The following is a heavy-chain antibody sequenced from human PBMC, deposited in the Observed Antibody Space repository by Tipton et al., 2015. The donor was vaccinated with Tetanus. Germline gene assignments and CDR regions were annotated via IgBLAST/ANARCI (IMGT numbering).Heavy chain of an antibody. V-gene: IGHV4-30-2*01. CDR2: IYQTDST. CDR3: VRGRGLGAYSFGFEH. CDR1: GGLITTGGYS. Sequence: TLSLTCTVSGGLITTGGYSWGWIRQLPGQGLEWLGYIYQTDSTYYNPSDWRRLTLSLQRSKNQVSLKLISVTAADTAVYFCVRGRGLGAYSFGFEHWGQGVLVTVSS. J-gene: IGHJ4*02. D-gene: IGHD5-12*01.